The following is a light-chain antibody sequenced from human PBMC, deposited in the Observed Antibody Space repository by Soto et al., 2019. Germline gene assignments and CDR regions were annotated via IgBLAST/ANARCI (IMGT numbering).Light chain of an antibody. CDR2: GAS. CDR1: HNVATNY. CDR3: QQYGASPLT. Sequence: EIVLTQFPGTLSLSPGERATLSCRASHNVATNYLAWYQQKPGQAPRLLIYGASNRATGIPDRFSGTGSGTDFSLTISRLEPEDFAVYFCQQYGASPLTFGGGTKVDI. J-gene: IGKJ4*01. V-gene: IGKV3-20*01.